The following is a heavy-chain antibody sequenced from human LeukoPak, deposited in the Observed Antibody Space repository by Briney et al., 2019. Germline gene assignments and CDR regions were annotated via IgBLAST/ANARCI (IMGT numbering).Heavy chain of an antibody. V-gene: IGHV4-31*03. J-gene: IGHJ3*02. Sequence: SETLSLTCTVSGGSISSGGYYWSWIRQHPGKGLEWIGYIYYSGSTYYNPSLKSRVTISVDTSKNQCSLKLSSVTAADTAVYYCSRGHEVAFDISGQGTMVTVSS. CDR2: IYYSGST. CDR1: GGSISSGGYY. CDR3: SRGHEVAFDI.